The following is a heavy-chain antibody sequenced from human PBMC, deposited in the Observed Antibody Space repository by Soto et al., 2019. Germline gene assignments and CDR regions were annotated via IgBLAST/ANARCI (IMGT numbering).Heavy chain of an antibody. Sequence: ASVKVSCKTSGFTFTNYVINWVRQAPGQGLEWMGWISAYNGNTNYAQKFQGRVTVTTDTSTTTAYMELRSLRSDDTAVYYCARGGSASDFDRWGQGTLVTVSS. CDR3: ARGGSASDFDR. CDR1: GFTFTNYV. J-gene: IGHJ4*02. CDR2: ISAYNGNT. D-gene: IGHD6-6*01. V-gene: IGHV1-18*01.